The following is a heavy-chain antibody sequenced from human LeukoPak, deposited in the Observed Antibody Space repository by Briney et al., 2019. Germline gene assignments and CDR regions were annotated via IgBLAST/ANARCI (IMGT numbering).Heavy chain of an antibody. J-gene: IGHJ3*02. CDR1: GFTFSSYS. D-gene: IGHD1-26*01. Sequence: GGSLRLSCAASGFTFSSYSMNWVRQAPGKGLEWVSSISSSSSYIYYADSVKGRFTISRDNAKNSLYLQMYSLRAEDTAVYYCARDLSGARDAFDIWGQGTMVTVSS. V-gene: IGHV3-21*01. CDR3: ARDLSGARDAFDI. CDR2: ISSSSSYI.